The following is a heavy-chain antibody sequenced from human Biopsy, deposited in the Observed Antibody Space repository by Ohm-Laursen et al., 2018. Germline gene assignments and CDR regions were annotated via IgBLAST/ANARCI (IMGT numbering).Heavy chain of an antibody. D-gene: IGHD1-20*01. CDR1: GGSISGSS. CDR3: ARAGTAINGNSLGFDP. V-gene: IGHV4-34*01. Sequence: GTLSLTCTVSGGSISGSSWSWIRQAPGKGLEWIGEINHSGSTNYNPSLKSRVSISVDTSKNQFSLKLNSVTAADTAVYYCARAGTAINGNSLGFDPWGQGTLVTVSS. J-gene: IGHJ5*02. CDR2: INHSGST.